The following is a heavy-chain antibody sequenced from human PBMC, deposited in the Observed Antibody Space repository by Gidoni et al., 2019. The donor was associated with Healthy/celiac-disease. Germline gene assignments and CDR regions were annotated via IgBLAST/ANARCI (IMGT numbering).Heavy chain of an antibody. V-gene: IGHV3-7*01. J-gene: IGHJ6*02. D-gene: IGHD2-2*01. CDR1: GFTFSSYW. CDR3: ARGHIVVVPAAKNAYYYYGMDV. CDR2: IKKDGSEK. Sequence: EVQLVESGGGLVQPGGSLRLSCAASGFTFSSYWMSWVRQAPGKGLEWVANIKKDGSEKYYVDSVKGRFTISRDNAKNSLYLQMNSLRAEDTAVYYCARGHIVVVPAAKNAYYYYGMDVWGQGTTVTVSS.